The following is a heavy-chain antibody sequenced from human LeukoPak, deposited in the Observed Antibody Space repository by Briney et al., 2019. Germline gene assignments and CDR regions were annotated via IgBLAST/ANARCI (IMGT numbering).Heavy chain of an antibody. D-gene: IGHD2-2*02. J-gene: IGHJ3*02. V-gene: IGHV4-30-4*08. Sequence: PSQTLSLTCTVSWGSISSGDYYWSWIRQPPGKGLEWIGYIYYSGSTYYNPSLKSRVTISVDTSKNQFSLKLSSVTAADTAVYYCAREERYCSSTSCYMIAFDIWGQGTMVTVSS. CDR3: AREERYCSSTSCYMIAFDI. CDR2: IYYSGST. CDR1: WGSISSGDYY.